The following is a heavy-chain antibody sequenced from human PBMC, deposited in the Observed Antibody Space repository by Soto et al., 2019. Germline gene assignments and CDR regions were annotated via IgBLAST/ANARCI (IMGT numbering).Heavy chain of an antibody. CDR1: GFTFSSYA. CDR3: AKLVVPAAIAGDAFDI. CDR2: ISGSGGST. J-gene: IGHJ3*02. D-gene: IGHD2-2*02. V-gene: IGHV3-23*01. Sequence: GGSLRLSCAASGFTFSSYAMSWVRQAPGKGLEWVSAISGSGGSTYYADSVKGRFTISRDNSKNTLYLQMNSLRAEDTAVYYCAKLVVPAAIAGDAFDIWGQGTMVTVSS.